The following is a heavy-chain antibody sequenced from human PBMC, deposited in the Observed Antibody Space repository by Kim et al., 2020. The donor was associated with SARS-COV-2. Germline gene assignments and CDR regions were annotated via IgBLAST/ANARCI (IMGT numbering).Heavy chain of an antibody. D-gene: IGHD5-12*01. J-gene: IGHJ4*01. CDR3: ARGTRSVDIVATIPGY. V-gene: IGHV3-30-3*01. CDR2: ISYDGSNK. CDR1: GLTFSSYA. Sequence: GGSLRLSCAASGLTFSSYAMHWVRQAPGKGLEWVAVISYDGSNKYYADSVKGRFTISRDNSKNTLYLQMNSLRAEDTAVYYCARGTRSVDIVATIPGYWG.